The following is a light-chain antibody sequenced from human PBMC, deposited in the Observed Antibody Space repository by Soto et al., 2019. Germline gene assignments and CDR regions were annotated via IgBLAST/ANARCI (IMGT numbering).Light chain of an antibody. CDR1: QSLTW. Sequence: DIQMTQSPSTLSASVGDRVTIACRASQSLTWLAWYQQKPGKAPNLLIYDASILESGVPARFSGSGSGTEFTLTSSSLQPDDFATYYCQQPRGTFGQGTKVESK. CDR3: QQPRGT. CDR2: DAS. V-gene: IGKV1-5*01. J-gene: IGKJ1*01.